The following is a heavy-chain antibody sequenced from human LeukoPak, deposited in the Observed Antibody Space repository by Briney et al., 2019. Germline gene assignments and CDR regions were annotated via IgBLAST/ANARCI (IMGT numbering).Heavy chain of an antibody. Sequence: GGSLRLSCAASGFTFSSYGMHWVRQAPGKGLEWVAFIRYDGSNKYYADSVKGRFTISRDNSKNTLYLQMNSLRAEDTAVYYCAKDSYYYDSSGYYPQYYYYYMDVWGKGTTVTVSS. CDR1: GFTFSSYG. J-gene: IGHJ6*03. D-gene: IGHD3-22*01. V-gene: IGHV3-30*02. CDR2: IRYDGSNK. CDR3: AKDSYYYDSSGYYPQYYYYYMDV.